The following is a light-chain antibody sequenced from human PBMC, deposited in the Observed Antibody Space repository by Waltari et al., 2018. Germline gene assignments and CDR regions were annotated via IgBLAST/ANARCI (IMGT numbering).Light chain of an antibody. J-gene: IGLJ1*01. V-gene: IGLV2-14*03. CDR2: DVS. CDR3: SSYTSSYTYV. Sequence: QSALTQPASVSGYPGQSITISCTGTSSDVGGYNYVSWYQQHPGKAPKFMIYDVSNRPSGVSNRFSGSKSGNTASLTISGLQAEDEADYYCSSYTSSYTYVFGTGTKVTVL. CDR1: SSDVGGYNY.